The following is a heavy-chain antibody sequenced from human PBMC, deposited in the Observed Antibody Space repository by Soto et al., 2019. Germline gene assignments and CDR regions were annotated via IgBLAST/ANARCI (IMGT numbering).Heavy chain of an antibody. J-gene: IGHJ6*02. V-gene: IGHV3-13*01. CDR3: ARELHGGTSGMDV. CDR2: STTAGDA. CDR1: VFTFSKGD. D-gene: IGHD1-7*01. Sequence: GGSLRLSCASSVFTFSKGDMHGVRQVTGKGLEWVSGSTTAGDAYYAGSVNGRFTISREKAKNSLYLQMNSLGAADTAVYYCARELHGGTSGMDVWGQGTTVTVSS.